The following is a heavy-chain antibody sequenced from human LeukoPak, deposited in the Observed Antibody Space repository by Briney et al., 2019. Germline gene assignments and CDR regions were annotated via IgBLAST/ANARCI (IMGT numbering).Heavy chain of an antibody. D-gene: IGHD6-19*01. CDR3: AKDISAVAGTSFDY. Sequence: SLRLSCAASRFTFSSYSMNWVRQAPGKGLEWVSGISWNSGSIGYADSVKGRFTISRDNAKNSLYLQMNSLRAEDRALYYCAKDISAVAGTSFDYWGQGTLVTVSS. CDR1: RFTFSSYS. V-gene: IGHV3-9*01. J-gene: IGHJ4*02. CDR2: ISWNSGSI.